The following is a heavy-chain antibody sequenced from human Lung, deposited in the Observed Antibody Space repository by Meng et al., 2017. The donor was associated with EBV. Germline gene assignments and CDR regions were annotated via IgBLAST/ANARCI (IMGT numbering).Heavy chain of an antibody. Sequence: VQLQESGPGLVKPSGTLSLPCAVSGGSISSSDWWSWVRQPPGKGLEWIGEIYHSGNTIYNPSLKSRVTISVDKSKNQFSLKVNSVTAADTAVYYCASLAAAGWFDPWGQGTLVTVSS. CDR3: ASLAAAGWFDP. CDR1: GGSISSSDW. CDR2: IYHSGNT. D-gene: IGHD6-13*01. J-gene: IGHJ5*02. V-gene: IGHV4-4*02.